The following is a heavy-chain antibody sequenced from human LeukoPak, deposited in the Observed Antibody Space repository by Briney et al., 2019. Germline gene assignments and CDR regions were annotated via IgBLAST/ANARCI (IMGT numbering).Heavy chain of an antibody. J-gene: IGHJ3*02. CDR3: ARVGWTKTPHSHDAFDI. D-gene: IGHD3/OR15-3a*01. CDR1: GFTFSSYG. V-gene: IGHV3-30*03. CDR2: ILYDGSNK. Sequence: PGGSLRLSCAATGFTFSSYGMHWVRQAPGKGLEWVAVILYDGSNKYYADSVKGRFTISRDNSKDTLYLQMNSLRAEDTAVYYCARVGWTKTPHSHDAFDIWGQGTMVTVSS.